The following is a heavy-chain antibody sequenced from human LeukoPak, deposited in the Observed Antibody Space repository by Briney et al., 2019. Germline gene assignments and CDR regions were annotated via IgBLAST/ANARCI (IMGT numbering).Heavy chain of an antibody. CDR3: VRDPDALDF. CDR2: IGSSGSPR. J-gene: IGHJ4*02. V-gene: IGHV3-48*02. Sequence: GGSLILSCKASGFTFSTYSMNWVRQAPGKRLEWVSYIGSSGSPRYYADSVKGRFTISRDDAKSSLYLQMDNLRDEDTADCVRDPDALDFWGQGTLVTVSP. CDR1: GFTFSTYS.